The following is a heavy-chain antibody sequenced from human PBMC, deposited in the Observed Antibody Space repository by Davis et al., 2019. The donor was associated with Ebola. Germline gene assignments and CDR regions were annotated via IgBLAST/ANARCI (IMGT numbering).Heavy chain of an antibody. J-gene: IGHJ4*02. CDR3: ARDPLGIPRGWHPKT. V-gene: IGHV3-48*01. CDR2: ISDDSSST. D-gene: IGHD3-10*01. CDR1: GFTFSNYN. Sequence: GESLKISCAVSGFTFSNYNMNWVRQTPGKGLEWVSHISDDSSSTYYADSVKGRFTISRDNSKNTLYLQMNSLRAEDTAVYYCARDPLGIPRGWHPKTWGQGTLVTVSS.